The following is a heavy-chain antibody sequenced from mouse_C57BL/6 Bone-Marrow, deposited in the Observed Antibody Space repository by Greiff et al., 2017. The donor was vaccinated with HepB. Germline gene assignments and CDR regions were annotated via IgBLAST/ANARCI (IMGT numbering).Heavy chain of an antibody. CDR2: IYPRSGNT. CDR1: GYTFTSYG. V-gene: IGHV1-81*01. Sequence: VQVVESGAELARPGASVKLSCKASGYTFTSYGISWVKQRTGQGLEWIGEIYPRSGNTYYNEKFKGKATLTADKSSSTAYMELRSLTSEDSAVYFCARRGYDYDGAWFAYWGQGTLVTVSA. J-gene: IGHJ3*01. CDR3: ARRGYDYDGAWFAY. D-gene: IGHD2-4*01.